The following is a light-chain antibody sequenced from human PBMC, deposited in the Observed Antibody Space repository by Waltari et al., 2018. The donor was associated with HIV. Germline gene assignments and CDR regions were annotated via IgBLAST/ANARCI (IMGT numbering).Light chain of an antibody. J-gene: IGLJ2*01. CDR1: KLGDNY. V-gene: IGLV3-1*01. Sequence: SYDLTQPPSVSVSPGQTASITCSGDKLGDNYASWYQQKPGQSPVLVIYQDTRRPSGIPERFSGSNSGNTATLTISGTQAIDEADYYCQAWDNSLVFGGGTKLTVL. CDR2: QDT. CDR3: QAWDNSLV.